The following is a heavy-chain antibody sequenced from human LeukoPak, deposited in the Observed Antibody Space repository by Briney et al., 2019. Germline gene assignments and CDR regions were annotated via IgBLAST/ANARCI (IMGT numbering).Heavy chain of an antibody. CDR2: IYSGGST. D-gene: IGHD3-10*01. V-gene: IGHV3-66*02. CDR1: GFTVSSNY. J-gene: IGHJ4*02. Sequence: GSLRLSCAASGFTVSSNYMNWVRQAPGKGLEWVSVIYSGGSTYYADSVKGRFTISRDNSKNTLYLQINSLRAEDTAVYYCARAIRGVNTLDYWGQGTLVTVSS. CDR3: ARAIRGVNTLDY.